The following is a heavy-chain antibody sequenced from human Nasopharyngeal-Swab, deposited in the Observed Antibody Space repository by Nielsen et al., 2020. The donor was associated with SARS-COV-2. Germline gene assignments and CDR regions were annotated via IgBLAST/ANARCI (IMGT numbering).Heavy chain of an antibody. D-gene: IGHD5-18*01. Sequence: SETLSLTCTVSGGSISSYYWSWIRQPPGKGLEWIGYIYYSGSTNYNPSLKSRVTISVDTSKNQFSLKLSSVTAADTAVYYCARGIYSYGGDYFDYWGQGTLVTVSS. J-gene: IGHJ4*02. V-gene: IGHV4-59*01. CDR3: ARGIYSYGGDYFDY. CDR1: GGSISSYY. CDR2: IYYSGST.